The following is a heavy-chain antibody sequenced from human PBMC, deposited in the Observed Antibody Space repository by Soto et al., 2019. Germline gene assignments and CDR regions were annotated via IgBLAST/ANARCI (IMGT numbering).Heavy chain of an antibody. Sequence: QVQLQESGPGLVKPSQTLSLTCTVSGGSISSGGYYWSWIRQHPGKGLEWIGYIYYSGSTYYNPSLKSRVTISVDTSKNQFSLKLSSLTAADTAVYYCAESLDIVVVPAASLVDYWGQGTLVTVSS. J-gene: IGHJ4*02. CDR3: AESLDIVVVPAASLVDY. V-gene: IGHV4-31*03. CDR1: GGSISSGGYY. CDR2: IYYSGST. D-gene: IGHD2-2*01.